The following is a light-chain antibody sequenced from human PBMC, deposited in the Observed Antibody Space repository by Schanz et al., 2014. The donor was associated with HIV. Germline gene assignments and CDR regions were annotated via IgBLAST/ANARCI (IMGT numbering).Light chain of an antibody. CDR2: GAS. CDR1: QSVSSNF. CDR3: HHYGGS. V-gene: IGKV3-20*01. Sequence: EIVLTQSPGTLSLSLGERATLSCRASQSVSSNFLAWYQQKPNQAPRLLIFGASNRAIGIPDRFSGSGSETDFTLTISGLEPEDFAVYYCHHYGGSFGPGTTVDYK. J-gene: IGKJ3*01.